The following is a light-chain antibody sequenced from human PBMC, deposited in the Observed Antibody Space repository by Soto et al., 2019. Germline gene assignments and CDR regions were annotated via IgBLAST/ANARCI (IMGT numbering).Light chain of an antibody. Sequence: EVVLTQSPATLSVSPGDRATLSYRASQSASRNLAWYQQKPGQAPRLLIYGASTRATGVPARFSGSGSATEFTLSISSLQSEDVAVYYCQQYGTSPPITFGQGTKVEIK. CDR2: GAS. CDR3: QQYGTSPPIT. CDR1: QSASRN. V-gene: IGKV3-15*01. J-gene: IGKJ2*01.